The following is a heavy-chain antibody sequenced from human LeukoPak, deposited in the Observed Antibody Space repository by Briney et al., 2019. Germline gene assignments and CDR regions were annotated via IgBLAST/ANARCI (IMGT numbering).Heavy chain of an antibody. J-gene: IGHJ6*03. CDR3: VRTAGRSYYYYYMDV. V-gene: IGHV5-51*01. Sequence: GESLKISCKGSGYSFTSYWIGWVRQMPGKGLEWMGIIYPGDSDTRYSPSFQGQVTISADKSISTAYLQWSSLKASDTAIYYCVRTAGRSYYYYYMDVCGKGTTVTISS. CDR1: GYSFTSYW. CDR2: IYPGDSDT. D-gene: IGHD6-19*01.